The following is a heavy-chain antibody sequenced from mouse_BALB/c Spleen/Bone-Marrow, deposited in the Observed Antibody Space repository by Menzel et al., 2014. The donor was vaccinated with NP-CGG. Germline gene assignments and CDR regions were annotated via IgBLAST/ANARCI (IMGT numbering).Heavy chain of an antibody. CDR2: INPSNGRT. CDR3: ARTYFDY. Sequence: VQLQQSGAELVKPGASVKLSCKASGYTFTSYWMRWVKQRPGQGLEWIGEINPSNGRTNYNEKFKSKATLTVDKSSSTAYMQLSGLTSEDSAVYYCARTYFDYWGQGTTLTVSS. CDR1: GYTFTSYW. V-gene: IGHV1S81*02. J-gene: IGHJ2*01.